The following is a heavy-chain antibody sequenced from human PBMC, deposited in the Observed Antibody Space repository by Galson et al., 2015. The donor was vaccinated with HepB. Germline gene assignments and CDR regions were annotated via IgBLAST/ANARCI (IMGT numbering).Heavy chain of an antibody. D-gene: IGHD2-21*02. V-gene: IGHV7-4-1*02. CDR1: GYTFTSYA. CDR3: ARGWGCGGDCYNPRGYYFYGMDV. J-gene: IGHJ6*02. Sequence: VKVSCKASGYTFTSYAMNWVRQAPGQGLEWMGWINTNTGNPTYAQGFTGRFVFSSDTSVSTAYLQISSLKAEDTAVYYCARGWGCGGDCYNPRGYYFYGMDVWGQGTTVTVSS. CDR2: INTNTGNP.